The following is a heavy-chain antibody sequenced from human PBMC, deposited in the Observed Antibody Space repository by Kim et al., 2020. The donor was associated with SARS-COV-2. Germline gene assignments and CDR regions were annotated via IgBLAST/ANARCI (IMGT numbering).Heavy chain of an antibody. CDR1: GGSISSSSYY. Sequence: SETLSLTCTVSGGSISSSSYYWGWIRQPPGKGLEWIGSIYYSGSTYYNPSLKSRVTISVDTSKNQFSLKLSSVTAADTAVYYSARLVYGSSGYYFYYWGQETLVTVSS. D-gene: IGHD3-22*01. V-gene: IGHV4-39*01. CDR3: ARLVYGSSGYYFYY. CDR2: IYYSGST. J-gene: IGHJ4*02.